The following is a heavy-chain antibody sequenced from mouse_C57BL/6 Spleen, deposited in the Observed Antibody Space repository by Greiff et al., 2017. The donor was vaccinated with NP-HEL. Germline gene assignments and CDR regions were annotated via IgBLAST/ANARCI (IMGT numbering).Heavy chain of an antibody. D-gene: IGHD2-4*01. CDR1: GFTFSNYW. V-gene: IGHV6-3*01. J-gene: IGHJ4*01. CDR3: TQYDYDKDYAMDY. CDR2: IRLKSDNYAT. Sequence: EVQLQESGGGLVQPGGSMKLSCVASGFTFSNYWMNWVRQSPEKGLEWVAQIRLKSDNYATHYAESVKGRFTISRDDSKSSVYLQMNNLRAEDTGIYYCTQYDYDKDYAMDYWGQGTSVTVSS.